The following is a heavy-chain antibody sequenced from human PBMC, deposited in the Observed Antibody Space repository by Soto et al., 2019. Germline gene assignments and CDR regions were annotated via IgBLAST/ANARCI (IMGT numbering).Heavy chain of an antibody. D-gene: IGHD6-19*01. Sequence: PGGSLRLSCAASGFTFSSYALSWVRQAPGRGLEWVSIIGDSGGTTLYADSVKGRCTISRDNSKNTLYLQMNNLRAEDTAVYYCAKHFDSGCPDYWGQGTLVTGSS. CDR2: IGDSGGTT. V-gene: IGHV3-23*01. CDR3: AKHFDSGCPDY. CDR1: GFTFSSYA. J-gene: IGHJ4*02.